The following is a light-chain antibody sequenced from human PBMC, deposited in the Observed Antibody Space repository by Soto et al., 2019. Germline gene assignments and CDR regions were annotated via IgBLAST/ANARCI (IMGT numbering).Light chain of an antibody. Sequence: IQLTQSPSSLSASVGDRVTITCRASQGISSYLAWYLQKPGKAPKLLIYAASTLQSGVPSRFSGSGSGTDFTLTISSLQPEDFATYYCQQLNSYPLTFGGGTKVDIK. V-gene: IGKV1-9*01. CDR2: AAS. CDR1: QGISSY. J-gene: IGKJ4*01. CDR3: QQLNSYPLT.